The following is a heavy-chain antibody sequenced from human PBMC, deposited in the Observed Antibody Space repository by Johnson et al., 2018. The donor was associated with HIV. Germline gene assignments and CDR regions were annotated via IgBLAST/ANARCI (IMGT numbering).Heavy chain of an antibody. J-gene: IGHJ3*02. CDR1: GFTLSSYA. V-gene: IGHV3-30*04. Sequence: QVQLVESGGGVVQPGRSLRLSCAASGFTLSSYAMHWVRQAPGKGLEWVAVISYDGSNKYYADSVKGRFTISIDNAKTTLYLQMNSLRAEDTAVYFCASQVRGLRLGVDAFDIWGQGTMVTVSS. D-gene: IGHD3-16*01. CDR3: ASQVRGLRLGVDAFDI. CDR2: ISYDGSNK.